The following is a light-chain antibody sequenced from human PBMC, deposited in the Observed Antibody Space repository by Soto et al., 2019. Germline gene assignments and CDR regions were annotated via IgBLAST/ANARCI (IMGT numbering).Light chain of an antibody. CDR3: AAWDDSLNGVV. Sequence: QAVVTQPPSVSEAPRQRVTISCSGSSSNIGNNAVNWYQQLPGKPPKLLIYYDDLLPSGVSDRFSGSKSGTSASLAISGLQSEDEADYYCAAWDDSLNGVVFGGGTKLTVL. V-gene: IGLV1-36*01. CDR2: YDD. CDR1: SSNIGNNA. J-gene: IGLJ2*01.